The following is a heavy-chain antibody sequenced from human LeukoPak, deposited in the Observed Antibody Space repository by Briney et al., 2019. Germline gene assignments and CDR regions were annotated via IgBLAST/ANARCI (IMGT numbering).Heavy chain of an antibody. V-gene: IGHV1-2*06. CDR2: INPNSGGT. CDR3: ARGGLGWLQMNWFDP. CDR1: GYTFTGYY. D-gene: IGHD5-24*01. J-gene: IGHJ5*02. Sequence: ASVKVSCKASGYTFTGYYMHWVRQAPGQGLEWMGRINPNSGGTNYAQKFQGRVTMTRDTSISTAYMELSRLRSDDTAVYYCARGGLGWLQMNWFDPWGQGTLVTVSS.